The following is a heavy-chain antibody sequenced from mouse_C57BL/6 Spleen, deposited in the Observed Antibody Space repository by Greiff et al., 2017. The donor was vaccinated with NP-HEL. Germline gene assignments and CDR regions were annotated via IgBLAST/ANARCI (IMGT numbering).Heavy chain of an antibody. J-gene: IGHJ2*01. D-gene: IGHD2-5*01. Sequence: QVQLKQPGTELVKPGASVKLSCKASGYTFTSYWMHWVKQRPGQGLEWIGNINPSNGGTNYNEKFKSKATLTVDKSSSTAYMQLSSLTSEDSAVYYCARGDYSNYDYFDYWGQGTTLTVSS. CDR3: ARGDYSNYDYFDY. V-gene: IGHV1-53*01. CDR1: GYTFTSYW. CDR2: INPSNGGT.